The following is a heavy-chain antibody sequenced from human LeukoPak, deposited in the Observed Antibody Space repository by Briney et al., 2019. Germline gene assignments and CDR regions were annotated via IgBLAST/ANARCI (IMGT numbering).Heavy chain of an antibody. Sequence: GGSLRLSCAGSGFTFSNYWMSWVRQAPGKGLEWVANMNKDGSEKYYVDSVKGGFTISRDNAKHSLYLQMDSLRAEDTAVYYCTRDEFWGQGTMVTVSS. V-gene: IGHV3-7*05. J-gene: IGHJ3*01. CDR2: MNKDGSEK. CDR3: TRDEF. CDR1: GFTFSNYW.